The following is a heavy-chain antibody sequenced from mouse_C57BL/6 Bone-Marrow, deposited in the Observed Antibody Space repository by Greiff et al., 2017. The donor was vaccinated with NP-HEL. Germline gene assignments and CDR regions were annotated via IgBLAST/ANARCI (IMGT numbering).Heavy chain of an antibody. J-gene: IGHJ2*01. V-gene: IGHV1-50*01. CDR3: AIWFDY. CDR2: IDPSDSYT. Sequence: QVQLQQSGAELVKPGASVKLSCKASGYTFTSYWMQWVKQRPGQGLEWIGEIDPSDSYTNYNQKFKGKATLTVDTSSSTAYMQLSSLTSEDSAVYYCAIWFDYWGQGTTLTVSS. CDR1: GYTFTSYW.